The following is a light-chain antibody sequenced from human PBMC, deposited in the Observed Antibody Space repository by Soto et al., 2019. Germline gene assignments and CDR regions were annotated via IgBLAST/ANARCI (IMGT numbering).Light chain of an antibody. J-gene: IGKJ5*01. CDR2: DAS. CDR1: QSVSSY. CDR3: QQRSNWGGT. V-gene: IGKV3-11*01. Sequence: EIVLTQSPATLSLSPGERATLSCRASQSVSSYLAWYQQTPGQAPRLLIYDASNRATGIPARFSGSGSGTDFTLTISSLEPEDFAVYYCQQRSNWGGTFGQGTRLEIK.